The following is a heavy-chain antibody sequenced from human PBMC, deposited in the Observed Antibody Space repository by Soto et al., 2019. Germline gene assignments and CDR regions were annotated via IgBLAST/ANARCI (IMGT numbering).Heavy chain of an antibody. Sequence: PGGSLRLSCAASGSIFGGYGMHWVRQAPGKGLEWVAGIRFDGSNENYADSAKGRFTISRDNSKNMLYLQMNSLRAEDTAVYYCAKLNLQRDDFWSGYITVSFDYWGQGTLVTVSS. CDR1: GSIFGGYG. V-gene: IGHV3-30*02. J-gene: IGHJ4*02. CDR3: AKLNLQRDDFWSGYITVSFDY. CDR2: IRFDGSNE. D-gene: IGHD3-3*01.